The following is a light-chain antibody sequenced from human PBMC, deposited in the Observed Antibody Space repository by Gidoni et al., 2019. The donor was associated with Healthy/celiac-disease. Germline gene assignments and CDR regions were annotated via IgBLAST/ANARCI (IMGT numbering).Light chain of an antibody. J-gene: IGKJ2*01. Sequence: IVLTQSPGTLSLSPGERATLSCRASQSVSSSYLAWYQQKPGQAPRLLIYGASSRATGIPDRFSGSGSGTDFTLTISRLGPEDFAVYYCQQYGSSGYTFGQGTKLEIK. CDR3: QQYGSSGYT. V-gene: IGKV3-20*01. CDR2: GAS. CDR1: QSVSSSY.